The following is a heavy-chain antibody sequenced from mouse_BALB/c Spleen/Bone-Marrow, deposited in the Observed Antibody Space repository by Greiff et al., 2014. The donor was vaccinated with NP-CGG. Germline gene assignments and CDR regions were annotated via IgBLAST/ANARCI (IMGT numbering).Heavy chain of an antibody. J-gene: IGHJ2*01. V-gene: IGHV1S130*01. CDR2: IHPSSGNT. CDR3: ARHHRYAYYFDY. D-gene: IGHD2-14*01. Sequence: QVQLQQPGSVLVRPGASVRLSCKASGYTFTNSWIHWAKQRPGQGLEWIGDIHPSSGNTNYNEKFKAKATLTVDTSSSTAYVDLSSLTSEDSAVYYCARHHRYAYYFDYWGQGTTLTVSS. CDR1: GYTFTNSW.